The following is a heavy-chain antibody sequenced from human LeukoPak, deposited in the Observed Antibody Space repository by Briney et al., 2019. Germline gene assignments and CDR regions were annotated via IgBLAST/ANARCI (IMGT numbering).Heavy chain of an antibody. CDR3: ARDPSGFWSGYVGSWFDP. D-gene: IGHD3-3*01. J-gene: IGHJ5*02. CDR2: IYTSGST. V-gene: IGHV4-4*07. Sequence: SETLSLTCTVSGGSINSYYWSWIRQPAGKGLEWIGRIYTSGSTNYNPSLKSRVTMSVDTSKNQFSLKLSSVTAADTAVYYCARDPSGFWSGYVGSWFDPWGQGTLVTVSS. CDR1: GGSINSYY.